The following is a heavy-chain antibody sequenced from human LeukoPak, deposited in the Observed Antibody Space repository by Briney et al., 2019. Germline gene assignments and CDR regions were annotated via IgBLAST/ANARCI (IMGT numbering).Heavy chain of an antibody. CDR1: GFTFSSHW. CDR3: ATYRQVLLPFES. D-gene: IGHD2-8*02. J-gene: IGHJ4*02. CDR2: IKEDGSEK. Sequence: GGSLRLSCAASGFTFSSHWMSWVRQAPRKGLEWLANIKEDGSEKYYVDSVMGRFTISRDNAKNSLFLQMNSLRAEDTAIYYCATYRQVLLPFESWGQGTLVTVSS. V-gene: IGHV3-7*03.